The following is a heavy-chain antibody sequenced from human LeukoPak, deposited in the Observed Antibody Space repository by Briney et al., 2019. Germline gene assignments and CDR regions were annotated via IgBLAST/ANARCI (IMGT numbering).Heavy chain of an antibody. D-gene: IGHD5-18*01. Sequence: GGSLRLSCAASGFTFSNFGMSWVRQAPGKGLEWVSAISGGAGSTYYADSVKGRFTISRDNSKNTLYLQMNSLRAEDTAVYYCARDLSGVTGYTYGRGIDYWGQGTLVTVSS. CDR3: ARDLSGVTGYTYGRGIDY. CDR1: GFTFSNFG. V-gene: IGHV3-23*01. CDR2: ISGGAGST. J-gene: IGHJ4*02.